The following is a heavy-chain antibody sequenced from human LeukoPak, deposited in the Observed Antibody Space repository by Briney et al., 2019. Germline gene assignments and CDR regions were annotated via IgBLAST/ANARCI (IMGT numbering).Heavy chain of an antibody. CDR1: GFTFSSYN. D-gene: IGHD2-8*02. J-gene: IGHJ4*02. V-gene: IGHV3-23*01. CDR2: IFPSGGEI. CDR3: AAYRQVLLPFES. Sequence: PGGSLRLSCAASGFTFSSYNMNWVRQAPGKGLEWVSSIFPSGGEIHYADSVRGRFTISRDNFKSTLSLQMNSLRAEDTAIYYCAAYRQVLLPFESWGQGTLVTVPS.